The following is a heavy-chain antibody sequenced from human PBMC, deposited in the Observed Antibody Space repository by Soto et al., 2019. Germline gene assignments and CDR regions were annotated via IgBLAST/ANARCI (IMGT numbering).Heavy chain of an antibody. CDR1: GGTFSSYA. Sequence: ASVKVSCKASGGTFSSYAISWVRQAPGQRLEWMGWINAGSGDTKYSQKFQDRVTITRDTSASTAYMELSSLISEDTAVYYCARDLYSRQFDYWGQGTLVTVSS. D-gene: IGHD6-13*01. V-gene: IGHV1-3*01. J-gene: IGHJ4*02. CDR3: ARDLYSRQFDY. CDR2: INAGSGDT.